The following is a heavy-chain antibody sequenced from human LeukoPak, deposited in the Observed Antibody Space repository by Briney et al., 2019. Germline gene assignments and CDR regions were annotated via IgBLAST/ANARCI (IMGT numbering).Heavy chain of an antibody. V-gene: IGHV3-15*01. CDR1: GFTFSAAW. J-gene: IGHJ4*02. D-gene: IGHD4-23*01. Sequence: AGTLRLSCAASGFTFSAAWMNWVRQAPGKGLEWVGSIKSKSNGGTTNYAAPVRDRFTISRDDSKNTLNMQMDSLRTEDTAVYYCVADLPFTNSPRFDYWGQGTLVTVSS. CDR2: IKSKSNGGTT. CDR3: VADLPFTNSPRFDY.